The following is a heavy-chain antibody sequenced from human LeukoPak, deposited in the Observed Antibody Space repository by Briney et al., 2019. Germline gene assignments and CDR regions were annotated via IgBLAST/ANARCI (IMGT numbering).Heavy chain of an antibody. J-gene: IGHJ4*02. Sequence: PGGSLRLSCAASGFTFSGYSMNWVRQAPGKGLEWISYISSSSDTIYFADSVKGRFTISRDNSENTLYLQMNSLKTEDTAVYYCVAMIREVGYWGQGTLVTVSS. V-gene: IGHV3-48*01. CDR3: VAMIREVGY. D-gene: IGHD3-10*01. CDR1: GFTFSGYS. CDR2: ISSSSDTI.